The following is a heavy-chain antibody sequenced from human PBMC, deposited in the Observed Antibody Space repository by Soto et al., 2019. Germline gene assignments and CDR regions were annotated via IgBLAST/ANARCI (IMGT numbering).Heavy chain of an antibody. CDR3: ARDGGRHSGGMDY. CDR2: IIPIFGTA. CDR1: GGTFSSYS. D-gene: IGHD1-26*01. J-gene: IGHJ4*02. Sequence: QVQLVQSGAEVKKPGSSVKVSCKASGGTFSSYSINWVRQAPGQGLEWMGEIIPIFGTANYAQKFQGRVTITADESTSTGYMELSSLRSDDTAVYYCARDGGRHSGGMDYWGQGTLVTVSS. V-gene: IGHV1-69*01.